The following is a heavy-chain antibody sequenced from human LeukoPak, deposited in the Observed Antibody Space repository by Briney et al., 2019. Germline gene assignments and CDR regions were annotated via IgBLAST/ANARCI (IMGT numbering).Heavy chain of an antibody. D-gene: IGHD6-19*01. J-gene: IGHJ4*02. Sequence: GGSLRLSCAASGFTFGSYEMNWVRQAPGKGLEWVLYIGTIISTTYYADSVKGRFTVSRDNAKSSLYLQMSSLRAEDTAVYYCARNVYDLRGQWLVPGFDYWGQGTLVTVSS. V-gene: IGHV3-48*03. CDR2: IGTIISTT. CDR1: GFTFGSYE. CDR3: ARNVYDLRGQWLVPGFDY.